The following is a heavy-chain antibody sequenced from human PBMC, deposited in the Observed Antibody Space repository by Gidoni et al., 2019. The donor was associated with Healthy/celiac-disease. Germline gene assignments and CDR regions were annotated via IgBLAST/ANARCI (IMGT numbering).Heavy chain of an antibody. CDR2: IKSKTDGGTT. CDR3: TTDSPTDLEPAAKYSSSWSGFDY. D-gene: IGHD6-13*01. J-gene: IGHJ4*02. CDR1: GFTFSNAW. Sequence: EVQLVESGGGLVKPGGSLRLYCAASGFTFSNAWMSWVRQAPGKGLEWVGRIKSKTDGGTTDYAAPVKGRFTISRDDSKNTLYLQMNSLKTEDTAVYYCTTDSPTDLEPAAKYSSSWSGFDYWGQGTLVTVSS. V-gene: IGHV3-15*01.